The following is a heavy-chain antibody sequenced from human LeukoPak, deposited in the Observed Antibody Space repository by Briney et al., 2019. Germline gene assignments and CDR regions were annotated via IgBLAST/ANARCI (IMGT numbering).Heavy chain of an antibody. J-gene: IGHJ4*02. D-gene: IGHD3-9*01. V-gene: IGHV1-2*02. CDR2: INPNSGGT. CDR3: ARSPILTGNIDY. Sequence: ASVKVSCKTSGYTFTGYYMHWVRQAPGQGLEWMGWINPNSGGTNYAQKFQGRVTMTRDKSISTAYLQWSSLKASDTAMYYCARSPILTGNIDYWGQGTLVTVSS. CDR1: GYTFTGYY.